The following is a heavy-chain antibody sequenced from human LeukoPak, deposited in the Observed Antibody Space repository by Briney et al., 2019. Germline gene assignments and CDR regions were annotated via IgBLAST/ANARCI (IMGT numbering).Heavy chain of an antibody. V-gene: IGHV3-30*03. CDR2: ISYDGSNK. J-gene: IGHJ4*02. D-gene: IGHD6-19*01. CDR1: GFTFSSFG. CDR3: ASEVAVAGTLGY. Sequence: PGRSLRLSCAASGFTFSSFGMHWVRQAPGKGLEWVAVISYDGSNKYYADSVKGRFTISRDNSKNTLYLQMNSLRAEDTAVYYCASEVAVAGTLGYWGQGTLVTVSS.